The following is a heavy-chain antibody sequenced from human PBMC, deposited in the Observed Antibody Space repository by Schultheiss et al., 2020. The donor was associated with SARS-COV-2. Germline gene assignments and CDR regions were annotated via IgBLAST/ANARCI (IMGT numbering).Heavy chain of an antibody. J-gene: IGHJ6*02. CDR2: ISWNSGSI. D-gene: IGHD3-22*01. CDR3: ARGEYYDSSGYSVVESAYYYGMDV. CDR1: GFTFSSYA. Sequence: GGSLRLSCAASGFTFSSYAMSWVRQAPGKGLEWVSGISWNSGSIGYADSVKGRFTISRDNAKNSLYLQMNSLRAEDTAVYYCARGEYYDSSGYSVVESAYYYGMDVWGQGTTVTVSS. V-gene: IGHV3-21*01.